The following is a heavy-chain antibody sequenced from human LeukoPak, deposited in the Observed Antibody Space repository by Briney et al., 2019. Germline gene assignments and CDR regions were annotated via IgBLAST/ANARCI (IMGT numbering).Heavy chain of an antibody. V-gene: IGHV4-59*01. J-gene: IGHJ4*02. Sequence: PSETLSLTCTVSGGSTSSFYCSWIRPPPGKGLEWIGYIYYSGSTNYNPSLKSRVAISVDTSKNQFSLKLSSVTAADTAVYYCARGHDYYDSSGYSVWGQGTLVTVSS. CDR1: GGSTSSFY. CDR2: IYYSGST. CDR3: ARGHDYYDSSGYSV. D-gene: IGHD3-22*01.